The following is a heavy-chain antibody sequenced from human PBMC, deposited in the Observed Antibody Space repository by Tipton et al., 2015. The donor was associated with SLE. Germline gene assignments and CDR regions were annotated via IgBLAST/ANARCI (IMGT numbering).Heavy chain of an antibody. CDR3: AGDRYYYDSSGYYDAFDI. V-gene: IGHV3-30*04. CDR1: GFTFSIFA. CDR2: ISYDGSNK. Sequence: SLRLSCAASGFTFSIFAMHWVRQAPGKGLEWVAVISYDGSNKYYADSVKGRFTISRDNSKNTLYLQMNSLRAEDTAVYYCAGDRYYYDSSGYYDAFDIWGQGTMVTVSS. J-gene: IGHJ3*02. D-gene: IGHD3-22*01.